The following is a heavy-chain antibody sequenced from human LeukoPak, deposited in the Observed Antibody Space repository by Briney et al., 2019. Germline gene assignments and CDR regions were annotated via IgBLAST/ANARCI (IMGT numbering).Heavy chain of an antibody. V-gene: IGHV1-69*01. Sequence: ASVTVSCKASGGTFSSYAISWVRQAPGQGLEWMGGIIPIFGTANYAQKFQGRVTITADESTSTAYMELSSLRSEDTAVYYCARGPQAAAYFDYWGQGTLVTVSS. CDR1: GGTFSSYA. J-gene: IGHJ4*02. CDR2: IIPIFGTA. D-gene: IGHD6-13*01. CDR3: ARGPQAAAYFDY.